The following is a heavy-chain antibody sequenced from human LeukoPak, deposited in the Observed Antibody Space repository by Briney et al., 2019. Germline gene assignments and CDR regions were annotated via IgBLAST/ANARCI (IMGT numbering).Heavy chain of an antibody. V-gene: IGHV3-48*01. CDR1: GFTFSSYS. CDR3: ARARSALRLGELSP. Sequence: PGGSLRLPCAASGFTFSSYSMNWVRQAPGKGLEWVSYISSSSSTIYYADSVKGRFTISRDNAKNSLYLQMNSLRAEDTAVYYCARARSALRLGELSPWGQGTLVTVSS. J-gene: IGHJ5*02. CDR2: ISSSSSTI. D-gene: IGHD3-16*02.